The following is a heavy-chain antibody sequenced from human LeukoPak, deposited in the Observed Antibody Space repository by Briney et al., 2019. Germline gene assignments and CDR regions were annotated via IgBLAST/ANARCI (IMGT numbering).Heavy chain of an antibody. D-gene: IGHD2-2*01. V-gene: IGHV3-21*01. Sequence: GGSLRLSCAASGFTFSSYSMNWVRQAPGKGLEWVSSISSSSSYIYYADSVKGRFTIPRDNAKNSLYLQMNSLRAEDTAVYYCARYCSSTSCYAFDIWGQGTMVTVSS. CDR3: ARYCSSTSCYAFDI. CDR1: GFTFSSYS. J-gene: IGHJ3*02. CDR2: ISSSSSYI.